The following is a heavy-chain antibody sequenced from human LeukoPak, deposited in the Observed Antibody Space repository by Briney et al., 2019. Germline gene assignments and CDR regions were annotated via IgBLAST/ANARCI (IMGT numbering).Heavy chain of an antibody. Sequence: SETLSLTCAVYGGSFSGYYWSWIRQPPGKGLEWIGEINHSGSTNYNPSLKSRVTISVDTSKNQFSLKLSSVTAADTAVYYSARRQIYWNDRYFDYWGQGTLVTVSS. V-gene: IGHV4-34*01. D-gene: IGHD1-1*01. J-gene: IGHJ4*02. CDR3: ARRQIYWNDRYFDY. CDR1: GGSFSGYY. CDR2: INHSGST.